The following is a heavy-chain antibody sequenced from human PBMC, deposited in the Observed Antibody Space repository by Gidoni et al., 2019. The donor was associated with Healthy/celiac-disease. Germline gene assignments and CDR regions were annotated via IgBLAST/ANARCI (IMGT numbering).Heavy chain of an antibody. Sequence: QVHLVESGGGVVQPGRSLGRSCAASGFTFRSYAMHWVRQAPGKVLECVAVISYDGSNKYYADAVKGRFTISRDNSKNTLYLQMNSLRAEDTAVYYCASSRWFFEWLSPSDYWGQGTLVTVSS. J-gene: IGHJ4*02. CDR2: ISYDGSNK. V-gene: IGHV3-30-3*01. CDR3: ASSRWFFEWLSPSDY. CDR1: GFTFRSYA. D-gene: IGHD3-3*01.